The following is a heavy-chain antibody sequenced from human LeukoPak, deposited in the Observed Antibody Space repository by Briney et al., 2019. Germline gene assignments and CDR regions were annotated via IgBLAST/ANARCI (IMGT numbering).Heavy chain of an antibody. CDR3: ARELDMYYYDSSGYSDDAFDI. CDR2: MNPNSGNT. V-gene: IGHV1-8*02. Sequence: ASVKVSCKASGYTFTSYGISWVRQAPGQGLEWMGWMNPNSGNTGYAQKFQGRVTMTRNTSISTAYMELSSLRSEDTAVYYCARELDMYYYDSSGYSDDAFDIWGQGTMVTVSS. CDR1: GYTFTSYG. J-gene: IGHJ3*02. D-gene: IGHD3-22*01.